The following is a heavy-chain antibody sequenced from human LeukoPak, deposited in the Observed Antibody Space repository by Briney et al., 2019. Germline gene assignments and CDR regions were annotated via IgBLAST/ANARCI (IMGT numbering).Heavy chain of an antibody. Sequence: GGSLRLSCAVSGFTLTTYAMSWVRQAPGKGLEWVSAISGSGEATWYADSVKGRFSISRDTSKNTLFLQMNSLRADDTALYYCAKDRAYPNDVFDIWGQGTMVTVS. CDR1: GFTLTTYA. CDR3: AKDRAYPNDVFDI. D-gene: IGHD2-21*01. V-gene: IGHV3-23*01. CDR2: ISGSGEAT. J-gene: IGHJ3*02.